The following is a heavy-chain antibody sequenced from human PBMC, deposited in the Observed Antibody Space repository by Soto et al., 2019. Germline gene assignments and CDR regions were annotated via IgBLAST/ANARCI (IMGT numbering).Heavy chain of an antibody. D-gene: IGHD2-8*01. CDR2: IYYSGTT. CDR1: GDSVTRYV. CDR3: ARNGDCTRPGCIVGWFDP. J-gene: IGHJ5*02. V-gene: IGHV4-59*02. Sequence: PSETLSLTCTVSGDSVTRYVWNWIRQYPGKTLEWIGFIYYSGTTLYNPALESRVSMSLDASKNQFYLDLNSVTAADTAMYYCARNGDCTRPGCIVGWFDPWGPGTLVTVSS.